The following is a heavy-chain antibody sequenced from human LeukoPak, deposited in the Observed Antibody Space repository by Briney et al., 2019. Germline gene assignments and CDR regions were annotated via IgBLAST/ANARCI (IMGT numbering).Heavy chain of an antibody. CDR2: IWGSGAKI. D-gene: IGHD4-11*01. V-gene: IGHV3-23*01. CDR3: ARTTVTTVGHYYYYYGMDV. J-gene: IGHJ6*02. Sequence: GGSLRLSCEASGFTFSDYSLNWVRQAPGKGLEWVSVIWGSGAKIYYADSVKGRFTISRDNAKNSLYLQMNSLRAEDTAVYYCARTTVTTVGHYYYYYGMDVWGQGTTVTVSS. CDR1: GFTFSDYS.